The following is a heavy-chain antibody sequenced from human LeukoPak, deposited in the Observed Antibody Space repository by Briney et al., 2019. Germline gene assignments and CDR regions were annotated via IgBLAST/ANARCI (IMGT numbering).Heavy chain of an antibody. CDR2: IYDSGST. V-gene: IGHV4-39*01. Sequence: SETLSLTCTVSGGTISSSSYYWGWIRQPPGKGLEWIGSIYDSGSTYYNPSLKSRVTISVDTYKTQFSLKLSSVTAADTAVYYCARLKNYYYYYMDVWGKGTTVTVSS. J-gene: IGHJ6*03. CDR1: GGTISSSSYY. CDR3: ARLKNYYYYYMDV.